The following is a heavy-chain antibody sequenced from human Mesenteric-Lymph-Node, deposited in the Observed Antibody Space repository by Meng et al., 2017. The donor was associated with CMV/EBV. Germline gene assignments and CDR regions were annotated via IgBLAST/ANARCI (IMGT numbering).Heavy chain of an antibody. CDR3: AREVELQNWNDEKWFDP. V-gene: IGHV1-69*05. D-gene: IGHD1-1*01. Sequence: SVKVSCKASGYSFRTYGITWVRQAPGQGLEWMGGSIPIFGTAKYAQKFRGRVTITTDESSNTAYMDLNSLTSDDTDVYYSAREVELQNWNDEKWFDPWGQGTLVTVSS. J-gene: IGHJ5*02. CDR2: SIPIFGTA. CDR1: GYSFRTYG.